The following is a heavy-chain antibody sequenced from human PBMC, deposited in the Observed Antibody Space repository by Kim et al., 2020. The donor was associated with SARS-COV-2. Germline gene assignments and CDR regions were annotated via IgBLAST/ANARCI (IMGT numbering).Heavy chain of an antibody. J-gene: IGHJ5*02. V-gene: IGHV4-39*01. CDR3: ARHRAYGIVGATWFDP. Sequence: TPSLKRPVTLSVDTSKNQFSLRLSSVTAADTAVYYCARHRAYGIVGATWFDPWGQGILVTVSS. D-gene: IGHD1-26*01.